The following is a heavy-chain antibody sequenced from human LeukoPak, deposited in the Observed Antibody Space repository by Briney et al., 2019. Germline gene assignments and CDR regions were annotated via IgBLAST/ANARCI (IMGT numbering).Heavy chain of an antibody. Sequence: ASVKVSCKASGYTFTGYYMHWVRQAPGQGLEWMGWMNPNSGNTGYAQKFQGRVTMTRNTSISTAYMELSSLRSEDTAVYYCAREANTALGTPDFYYYYVDVWGKGTTVTVS. CDR1: GYTFTGYY. J-gene: IGHJ6*03. CDR2: MNPNSGNT. V-gene: IGHV1-8*02. CDR3: AREANTALGTPDFYYYYVDV. D-gene: IGHD5-18*01.